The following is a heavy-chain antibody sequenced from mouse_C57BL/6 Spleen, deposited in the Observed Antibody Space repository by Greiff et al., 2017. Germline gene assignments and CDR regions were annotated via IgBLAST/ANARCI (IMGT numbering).Heavy chain of an antibody. D-gene: IGHD2-12*01. CDR3: ARGIVLDAMDY. CDR2: ISYDGSN. V-gene: IGHV3-6*01. J-gene: IGHJ4*01. Sequence: EVQLMESGPGLVKPSQSLSLTCSVTGYSITSGYFWNWLRQFPGNKLELMGYISYDGSNNYNPSLKNRISITRDTSKNQFFLKLSSVTTEDTATYYGARGIVLDAMDYWGQGTSVTVSS. CDR1: GYSITSGYF.